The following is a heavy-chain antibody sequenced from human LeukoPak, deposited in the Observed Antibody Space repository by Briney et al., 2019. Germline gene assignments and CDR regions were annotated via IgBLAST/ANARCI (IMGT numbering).Heavy chain of an antibody. J-gene: IGHJ1*01. CDR2: ISYDESNK. Sequence: PGRSLRRSCAASGFTFSDYAMHWVRQAPGKGLEWVAIISYDESNKYYADSVKDRFTISRDNSKNTLYLQMNSLRAEDTAVYYCASIGERYLQTEHYFHHWGQGTLVTVSS. D-gene: IGHD3-3*01. CDR1: GFTFSDYA. CDR3: ASIGERYLQTEHYFHH. V-gene: IGHV3-30*04.